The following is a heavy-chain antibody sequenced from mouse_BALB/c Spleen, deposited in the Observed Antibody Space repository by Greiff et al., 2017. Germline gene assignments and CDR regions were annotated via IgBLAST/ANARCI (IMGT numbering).Heavy chain of an antibody. J-gene: IGHJ4*01. V-gene: IGHV5-12-1*01. D-gene: IGHD2-10*02. CDR2: ISSGGGST. CDR3: ARHDKYGNAMDY. CDR1: GFAFSSYD. Sequence: EVQLQESGGGLVKPGGSLKLSCAASGFAFSSYDMSWVRQTPEKRLEWVAYISSGGGSTYYPDTVKGRFTISRDNAKNTLYLQMSSLKSEDTAMYYCARHDKYGNAMDYWGQGTSVTVSS.